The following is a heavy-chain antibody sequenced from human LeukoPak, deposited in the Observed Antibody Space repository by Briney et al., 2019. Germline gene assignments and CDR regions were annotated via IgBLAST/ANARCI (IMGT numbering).Heavy chain of an antibody. D-gene: IGHD3-10*01. Sequence: ASVKVSCKASGYTFTGYYMHWVRQAPGQGLEWMGWINPNSSGTSYAQKFQGRVTMTRDTSISTAHMELNRLRSDDTAVYYCARGPEPDYGSGNYYNADLIDYWGQGTLVTVSS. J-gene: IGHJ4*02. CDR3: ARGPEPDYGSGNYYNADLIDY. CDR1: GYTFTGYY. V-gene: IGHV1-2*02. CDR2: INPNSSGT.